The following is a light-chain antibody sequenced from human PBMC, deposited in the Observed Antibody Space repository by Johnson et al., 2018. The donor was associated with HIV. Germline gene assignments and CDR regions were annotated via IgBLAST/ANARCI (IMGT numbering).Light chain of an antibody. CDR3: GAWDSSLSAHYV. Sequence: QSVLTQPPSVSAAPGQKVTISCSGSSSNIGNSYVCWYQQLPGTAPKLLIYENDKRPSGIPDRFSGSKSGTSATLGIPGLHTGDEADYYCGAWDSSLSAHYVFGTGTKVTVL. V-gene: IGLV1-51*02. CDR2: END. CDR1: SSNIGNSY. J-gene: IGLJ1*01.